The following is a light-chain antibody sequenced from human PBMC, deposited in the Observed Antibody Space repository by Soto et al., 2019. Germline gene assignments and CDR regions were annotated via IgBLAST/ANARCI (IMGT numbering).Light chain of an antibody. Sequence: QSALTQPASVSGFPGQSITFSCTGTSSDVGGYNYVSWYQQHPGKAPKLMIYDVSNRPSGVSNRFSGSKSGNTASLTISGLQAEDEADYYCSSYISSTTLVVFGGGTKVTVL. CDR2: DVS. CDR3: SSYISSTTLVV. CDR1: SSDVGGYNY. J-gene: IGLJ2*01. V-gene: IGLV2-14*03.